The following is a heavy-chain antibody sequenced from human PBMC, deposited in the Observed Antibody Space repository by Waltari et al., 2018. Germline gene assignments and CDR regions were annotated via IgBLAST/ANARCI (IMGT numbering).Heavy chain of an antibody. J-gene: IGHJ4*02. Sequence: QVQLQQWGAGLLKPSETLSLTCAVYGGSFSGYYWSWIRQPPGKGLEWIGEINHSGGTNYAPSLTSRVAISVDTSKNQVSLKLSSVTAADTAVYYWARGRRRRTRGGSYFDYWGQGTLVTVSS. CDR2: INHSGGT. D-gene: IGHD3-10*01. CDR1: GGSFSGYY. CDR3: ARGRRRRTRGGSYFDY. V-gene: IGHV4-34*01.